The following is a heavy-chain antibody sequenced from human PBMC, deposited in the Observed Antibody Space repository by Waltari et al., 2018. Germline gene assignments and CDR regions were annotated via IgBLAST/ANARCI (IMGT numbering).Heavy chain of an antibody. CDR1: CHSFSVYF. D-gene: IGHD2-21*01. CDR3: ARYGEVPPNYFFDF. J-gene: IGHJ4*01. CDR2: IHYDGST. V-gene: IGHV4-34*01. Sequence: QVQLHQWGAGLLKPSETLSLTCAVSCHSFSVYFWSWTRQPPGKGLEWLGAIHYDGSTNYKPSLKSRLSLSVDTTKKHFSLRLTSVTAADTGMYFCARYGEVPPNYFFDFWGQGIRVTVSS.